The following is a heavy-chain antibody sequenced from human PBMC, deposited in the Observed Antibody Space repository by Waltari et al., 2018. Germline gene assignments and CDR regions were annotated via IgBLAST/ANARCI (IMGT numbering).Heavy chain of an antibody. CDR2: SNPYNGGT. D-gene: IGHD6-19*01. J-gene: IGHJ4*02. Sequence: QVQLVQSGAEVKKPGASVKISCRASGYTFSGSYMHWVRQAPGQGLECMGWSNPYNGGTNYAQKFQGRVTMTIDTSISTAYMQLSRLRYDDTAMYYCARGGYNSGRWNWGQGTLVTVSS. V-gene: IGHV1-2*02. CDR1: GYTFSGSY. CDR3: ARGGYNSGRWN.